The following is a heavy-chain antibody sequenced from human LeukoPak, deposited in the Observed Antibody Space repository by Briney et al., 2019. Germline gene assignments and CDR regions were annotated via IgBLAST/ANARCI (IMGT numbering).Heavy chain of an antibody. CDR1: GGSISSYY. V-gene: IGHV4-59*01. J-gene: IGHJ3*02. D-gene: IGHD5-18*01. CDR2: IYYSGST. Sequence: SETLSLTCTVSGGSISSYYWSWTRQPPGKGLEWIGYIYYSGSTNYNPSLKSRVTTSVDTSKNQFSLKLSSVTAADTAVYYCARDGLIHAFDIWGQGTMVTVSS. CDR3: ARDGLIHAFDI.